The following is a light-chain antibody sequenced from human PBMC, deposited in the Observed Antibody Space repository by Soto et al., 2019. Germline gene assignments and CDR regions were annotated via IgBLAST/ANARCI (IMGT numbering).Light chain of an antibody. CDR2: GNI. V-gene: IGLV1-40*01. J-gene: IGLJ1*01. Sequence: QSVLAQPPSVSGAPGQKVTISCTGSSSNIGAGYDLHWYQQLPGTAPKLLLYGNINRPSGVPDRFSGSKSGTSGSLAITGLQAEDEADYYCQSYDTSLSAYVFGTGTKVTVL. CDR1: SSNIGAGYD. CDR3: QSYDTSLSAYV.